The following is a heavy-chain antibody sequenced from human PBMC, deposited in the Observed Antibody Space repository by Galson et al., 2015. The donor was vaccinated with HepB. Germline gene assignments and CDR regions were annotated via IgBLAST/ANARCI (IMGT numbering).Heavy chain of an antibody. CDR3: AKGQRTSFYSPIDH. J-gene: IGHJ4*02. Sequence: SLRLSCAASGFNFTSYPMAWVRQAPGKGLEWVSCISSDGSTYYADSVKGRFTISRDNSKNTLYLQMNSLRAEDTAVYYCAKGQRTSFYSPIDHWGQGTLVTVSS. CDR2: ISSDGST. D-gene: IGHD2-2*01. CDR1: GFNFTSYP. V-gene: IGHV3-23*01.